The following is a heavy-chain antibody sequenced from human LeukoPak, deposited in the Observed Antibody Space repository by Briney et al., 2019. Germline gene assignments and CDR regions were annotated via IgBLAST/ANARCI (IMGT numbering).Heavy chain of an antibody. D-gene: IGHD6-19*01. CDR3: ARDSQLGIAVAGIFDH. Sequence: GGSLRLSCAASVFTFSSYWMSWVRQAPGKGLEWVANIKQDGSEKYYVDSVKGRFTISRDNAKNSLYLQMNSLRAEDTAVYYCARDSQLGIAVAGIFDHWGQGTLVTVSS. CDR2: IKQDGSEK. CDR1: VFTFSSYW. J-gene: IGHJ4*02. V-gene: IGHV3-7*01.